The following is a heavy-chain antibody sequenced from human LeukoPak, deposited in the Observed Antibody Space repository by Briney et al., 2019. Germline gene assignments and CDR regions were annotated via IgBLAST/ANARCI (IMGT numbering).Heavy chain of an antibody. CDR2: IYYSGST. CDR1: GGSISSGDYY. CDR3: ARESPGRYHIDY. D-gene: IGHD1-26*01. V-gene: IGHV4-30-4*08. J-gene: IGHJ4*02. Sequence: SETLSLTCTVSGGSISSGDYYWSWIRQPPGKGLEWIGYIYYSGSTYYNPSLKSRVAISVDSSKNQFSLKLSSVTAADTAVYYCARESPGRYHIDYWGQGTLVTVSS.